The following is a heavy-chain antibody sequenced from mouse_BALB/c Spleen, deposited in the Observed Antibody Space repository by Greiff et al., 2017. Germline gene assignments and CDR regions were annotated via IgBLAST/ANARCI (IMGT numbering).Heavy chain of an antibody. J-gene: IGHJ4*01. CDR3: ARDRGYDDYAMDY. CDR2: IRNKANGYTT. CDR1: GFTFTDYY. Sequence: EVKLMESGGGLVQPGGSLRLSCATSGFTFTDYYMSWVRQPPGKALEWLGFIRNKANGYTTEYSASVKGRFTISRDNSQSILYLQMNTLRAEDSATYYCARDRGYDDYAMDYWGQGTSVTVSS. V-gene: IGHV7-3*02. D-gene: IGHD2-14*01.